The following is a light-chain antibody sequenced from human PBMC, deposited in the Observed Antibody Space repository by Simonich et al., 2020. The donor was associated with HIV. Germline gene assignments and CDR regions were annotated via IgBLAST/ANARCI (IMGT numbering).Light chain of an antibody. CDR1: RSDVNTYNY. V-gene: IGLV2-23*01. CDR2: EGR. J-gene: IGLJ2*01. Sequence: QSALTQPASVSGYPGQSITNSCTGTRSDVNTYNYLSWYQQHPGKAPKLMIYEGRKRPSGVSNRFSGSKSGNTASLTISGLQAEDEADYYCCSYAGSSTWVFGGGTKLTVL. CDR3: CSYAGSSTWV.